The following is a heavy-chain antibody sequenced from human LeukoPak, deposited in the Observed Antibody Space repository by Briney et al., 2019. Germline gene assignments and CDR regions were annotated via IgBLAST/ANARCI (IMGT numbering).Heavy chain of an antibody. CDR3: ARDDYRGVTNFDP. V-gene: IGHV4-59*01. D-gene: IGHD3-10*01. CDR2: ISYTGST. J-gene: IGHJ5*02. CDR1: GGSISPYF. Sequence: SETLSLTCTVSGGSISPYFWSWMRQTPGKGLEWIGYISYTGSTNYNPALKSRVTISVDTSKNQFSLQLTSVTVADTAVYYCARDDYRGVTNFDPWGQGTLVTVSS.